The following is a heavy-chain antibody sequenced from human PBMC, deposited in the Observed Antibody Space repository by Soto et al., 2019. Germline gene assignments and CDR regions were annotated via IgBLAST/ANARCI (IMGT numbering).Heavy chain of an antibody. D-gene: IGHD4-17*01. CDR2: INHSGST. Sequence: QVQLQQWGAGLLKPSETLSLTCAVYGGSFSGYYWSWIRQPPGKGLEWSGEINHSGSTKYNPSLKSRVTISVDTSKNQFSLKLSSVTAADTAVYYCARGLSYGDYPRRFDYWGQGTLVTVSS. J-gene: IGHJ4*02. V-gene: IGHV4-34*01. CDR3: ARGLSYGDYPRRFDY. CDR1: GGSFSGYY.